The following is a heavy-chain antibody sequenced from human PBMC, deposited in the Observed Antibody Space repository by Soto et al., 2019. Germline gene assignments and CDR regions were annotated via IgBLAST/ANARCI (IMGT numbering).Heavy chain of an antibody. D-gene: IGHD1-26*01. Sequence: SEPLSLTCGVSGGSFSSYYWNWIRQLPGKGLEWIGYIYYSGSIFYNPFLKSRASISAHSSKKQFSLKLSSVTAADTAVYYCARSRLWEQHFDSWGRGNLVTGSS. CDR2: IYYSGSI. V-gene: IGHV4-59*06. CDR1: GGSFSSYY. J-gene: IGHJ4*02. CDR3: ARSRLWEQHFDS.